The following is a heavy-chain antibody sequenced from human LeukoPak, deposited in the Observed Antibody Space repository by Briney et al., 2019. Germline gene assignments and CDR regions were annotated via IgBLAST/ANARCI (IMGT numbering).Heavy chain of an antibody. CDR3: ARDGGLNTYFDY. CDR1: GFTFRNYW. CDR2: TKPEGSAE. V-gene: IGHV3-7*01. D-gene: IGHD2-15*01. J-gene: IGHJ4*02. Sequence: PGGSLSLSCASSGFTFRNYWVGGVRQAPGKGLGWVGNTKPEGSAEYYADSVRGRFTTSRDNANNFLYLQMNSLRAEDTAVYYCARDGGLNTYFDYWGQGTLVTVSS.